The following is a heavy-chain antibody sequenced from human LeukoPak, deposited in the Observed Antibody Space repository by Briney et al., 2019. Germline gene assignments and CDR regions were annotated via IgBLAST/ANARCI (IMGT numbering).Heavy chain of an antibody. Sequence: PGGSLRLSCAVSGFTFSSSRMDWVRQAPGKGLEWVANIKEDGSVKNYVDSVKGRFTISRDNTKNSLNLQMNSLRAEDTAVYNCAKNFGHQQFDSWGQGTLVIVSS. CDR2: IKEDGSVK. CDR1: GFTFSSSR. CDR3: AKNFGHQQFDS. V-gene: IGHV3-7*01. J-gene: IGHJ4*02. D-gene: IGHD3/OR15-3a*01.